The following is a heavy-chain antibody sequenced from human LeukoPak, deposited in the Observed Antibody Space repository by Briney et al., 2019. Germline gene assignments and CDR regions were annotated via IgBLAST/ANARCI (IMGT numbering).Heavy chain of an antibody. D-gene: IGHD4-11*01. CDR1: GGSISSGSYY. CDR2: IYTSGST. CDR3: ARMTPDYLMDY. Sequence: SQTLSLTCTVSGGSISSGSYYWSWIRQPAGKGLECIGRIYTSGSTNYNPSLKSRVTISVDTSKNQFSLKLSSVTAADTAVYYCARMTPDYLMDYWGQGTLVTVSS. J-gene: IGHJ4*02. V-gene: IGHV4-61*02.